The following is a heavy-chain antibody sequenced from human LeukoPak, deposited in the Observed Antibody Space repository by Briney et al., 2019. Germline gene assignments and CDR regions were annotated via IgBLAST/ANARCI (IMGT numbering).Heavy chain of an antibody. CDR2: ISSGSHVI. CDR3: ARVSRPREEMATTSDYYHYHYMEV. CDR1: GFTFSSYG. D-gene: IGHD5-24*01. V-gene: IGHV3-48*01. J-gene: IGHJ6*03. Sequence: HPGGSLRLSCAASGFTFSSYGMNWVRQAPGKGLEWVSYISSGSHVINYADSVKGRFTISRDNAKNSLYLQLNSPRAEDTAVYYCARVSRPREEMATTSDYYHYHYMEVWGKGTTVTVSS.